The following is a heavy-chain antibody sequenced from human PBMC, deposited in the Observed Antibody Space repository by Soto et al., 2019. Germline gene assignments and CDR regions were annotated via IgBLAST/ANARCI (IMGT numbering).Heavy chain of an antibody. CDR3: ARGEWDYTRYYYYGMDV. CDR2: INPSGGST. V-gene: IGHV1-46*01. CDR1: GYTFTSYH. D-gene: IGHD4-4*01. J-gene: IGHJ6*02. Sequence: GASVKVSCKASGYTFTSYHMHWVRQAPGQGLEWMGIINPSGGSTSYAQKFQGRVTMTRDTSTSTVYMELSSLRSEDTAVYYCARGEWDYTRYYYYGMDVWGQGTTVPVSS.